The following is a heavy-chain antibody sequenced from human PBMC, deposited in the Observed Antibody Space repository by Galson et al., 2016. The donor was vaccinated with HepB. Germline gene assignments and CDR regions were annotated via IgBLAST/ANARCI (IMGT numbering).Heavy chain of an antibody. CDR3: ARDRRGSGWYIDY. Sequence: YWMSWVRQAPGKGLEWVANIKQGGSEKYYVESVRGRFTISRDNAKNSLFLQMNSLSAEDTAVYYCARDRRGSGWYIDYWGQGTLVTVSS. CDR2: IKQGGSEK. J-gene: IGHJ4*02. D-gene: IGHD6-19*01. V-gene: IGHV3-7*01. CDR1: YW.